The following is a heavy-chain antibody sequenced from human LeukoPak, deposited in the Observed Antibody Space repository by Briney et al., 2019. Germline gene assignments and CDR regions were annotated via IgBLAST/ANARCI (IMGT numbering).Heavy chain of an antibody. J-gene: IGHJ4*02. D-gene: IGHD3-3*01. CDR2: INSDGSTT. CDR1: GSTLIAS. V-gene: IGHV3-74*01. Sequence: GGPLSFPCEAPGSTLIASWWNWSAKAQGKGLVWVSRINSDGSTTNYADSVKGRFTISRDNAKNTLYLQMNSLRAEDTAVYYCVWMSPPAGWGQGTLVTVSS. CDR3: VWMSPPAG.